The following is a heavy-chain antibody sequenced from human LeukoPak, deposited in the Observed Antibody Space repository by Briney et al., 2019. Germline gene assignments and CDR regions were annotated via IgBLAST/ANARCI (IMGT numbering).Heavy chain of an antibody. CDR2: IYYSGST. V-gene: IGHV4-31*03. D-gene: IGHD1-7*01. Sequence: PSETLSLTCTVSGGSISSGGDYWRWVRRHAGRGVEWIGYIYYSGSTYYNPSLKSRVTISVDTSKNQFSLKLSSVTAADTAVYYCAWGTTALGFDPWGQGTLVTVSS. CDR3: AWGTTALGFDP. J-gene: IGHJ5*02. CDR1: GGSISSGGDY.